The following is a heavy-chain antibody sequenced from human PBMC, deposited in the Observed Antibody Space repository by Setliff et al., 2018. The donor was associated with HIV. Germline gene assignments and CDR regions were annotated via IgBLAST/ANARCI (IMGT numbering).Heavy chain of an antibody. D-gene: IGHD1-1*01. CDR2: INHNGNT. CDR1: SGSLTGYY. V-gene: IGHV4-34*01. J-gene: IGHJ3*02. Sequence: SETLSLTCAVYSGSLTGYYWSWIRQPPGKGLEWIGEINHNGNTNYNPSLENRVSMSVDTSKNQFSLKLLSVTAADTAVYYCRVWILRDTSDIWGQGTVVTVSS. CDR3: RVWILRDTSDI.